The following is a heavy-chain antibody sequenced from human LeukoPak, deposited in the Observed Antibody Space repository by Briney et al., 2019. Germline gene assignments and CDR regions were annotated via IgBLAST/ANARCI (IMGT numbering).Heavy chain of an antibody. Sequence: GGSLRLSCAASGFTFSSYSMNWVRQAPGKGLEWVSYISSSSSTIYYADSVKGRFTISRDNAKNSLYLQMNSLRAEDTAVYYCARIRYSTSSAYCYYYYMDVWGKGTTVTVSS. CDR1: GFTFSSYS. V-gene: IGHV3-48*01. CDR2: ISSSSSTI. J-gene: IGHJ6*03. CDR3: ARIRYSTSSAYCYYYYMDV. D-gene: IGHD6-6*01.